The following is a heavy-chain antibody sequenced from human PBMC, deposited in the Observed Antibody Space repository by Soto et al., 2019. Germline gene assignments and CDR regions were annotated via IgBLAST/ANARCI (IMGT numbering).Heavy chain of an antibody. CDR2: IYHGGIT. D-gene: IGHD3-22*01. Sequence: SYTLSLTCAVSGYSISSGYYWGWLRQPPGKGLEWIVSIYHGGITYYNPSLNSRVTLSMDMTNNHVSLILNSVTAADTAVYYCARVGPWVPYYYDSSPYTFENWFDPWGQGTLVTGSS. CDR3: ARVGPWVPYYYDSSPYTFENWFDP. CDR1: GYSISSGYY. V-gene: IGHV4-38-2*01. J-gene: IGHJ5*02.